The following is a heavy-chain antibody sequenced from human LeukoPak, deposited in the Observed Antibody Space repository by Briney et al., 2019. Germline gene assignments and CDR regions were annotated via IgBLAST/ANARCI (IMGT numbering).Heavy chain of an antibody. V-gene: IGHV3-7*01. Sequence: GGSLRLSCAASGFTFSTYWMSWVRQAPGKGLEWVANINQDGSDKYYVDSVKGRFTISRDNAKNSLYPQMNSLRAEDTAVYYCARPRYCSSGNCYSDYWGQGALVTVSS. CDR3: ARPRYCSSGNCYSDY. CDR1: GFTFSTYW. CDR2: INQDGSDK. D-gene: IGHD2-15*01. J-gene: IGHJ4*02.